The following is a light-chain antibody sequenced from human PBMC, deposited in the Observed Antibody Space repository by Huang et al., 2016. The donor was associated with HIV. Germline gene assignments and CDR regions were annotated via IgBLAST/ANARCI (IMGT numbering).Light chain of an antibody. V-gene: IGKV1-9*01. CDR3: QQLNTYPGT. CDR1: QGISSS. Sequence: IQLTQSPSSLSASVGDRVIIACRASQGISSSLAWYQQKPGKAPKLLIYAASTLQSGVPSRCGGSGSGTDFTLTISSLQPEDFATYYCQQLNTYPGTFGPGTKVDIK. CDR2: AAS. J-gene: IGKJ3*01.